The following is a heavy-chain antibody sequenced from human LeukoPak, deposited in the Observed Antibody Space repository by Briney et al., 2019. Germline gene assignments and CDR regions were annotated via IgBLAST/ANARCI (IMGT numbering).Heavy chain of an antibody. CDR1: GGTFSSSA. D-gene: IGHD2-2*01. CDR2: IIPIFRTA. Sequence: SVKVSCKASGGTFSSSAISWVRQAPGQGLEWMGGIIPIFRTANYAQNFQGRVTITADDSTGTAYMELSSLRSDDTAVYYCARGTGILVVPAAVSDDSDYYYYMDVWGKGTTVTVSS. V-gene: IGHV1-69*01. CDR3: ARGTGILVVPAAVSDDSDYYYYMDV. J-gene: IGHJ6*03.